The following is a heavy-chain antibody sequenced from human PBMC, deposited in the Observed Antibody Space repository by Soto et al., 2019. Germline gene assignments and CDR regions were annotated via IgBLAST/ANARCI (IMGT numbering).Heavy chain of an antibody. CDR2: ISYDGSNK. V-gene: IGHV3-30-3*01. Sequence: VLSVRLSCAASGFTFSSYAMHWFRQAPGKGLEWVAVISYDGSNKYYADSVKGRFTISRDNSKNTLYLQMNSLRAEDTAVYYCVRRRGVITTTTAFETWGNGTTVTV. J-gene: IGHJ3*02. CDR1: GFTFSSYA. CDR3: VRRRGVITTTTAFET. D-gene: IGHD3-22*01.